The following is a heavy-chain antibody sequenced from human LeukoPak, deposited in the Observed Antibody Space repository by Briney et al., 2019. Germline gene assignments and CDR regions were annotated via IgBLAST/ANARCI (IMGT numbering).Heavy chain of an antibody. Sequence: SKTLSLTCTVSGCSISSSSYYWGWIRQPPGKGLVWFGSIYYSGSTYYNPSLKSRVTISVDTSKNQFSLKLSSVTAADTAVYYCASPTGYSSGWFLFDYWGQGTLVTVSS. J-gene: IGHJ4*02. CDR2: IYYSGST. CDR3: ASPTGYSSGWFLFDY. D-gene: IGHD6-19*01. CDR1: GCSISSSSYY. V-gene: IGHV4-39*01.